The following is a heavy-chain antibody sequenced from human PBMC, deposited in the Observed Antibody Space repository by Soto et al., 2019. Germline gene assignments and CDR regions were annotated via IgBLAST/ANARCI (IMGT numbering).Heavy chain of an antibody. J-gene: IGHJ4*02. V-gene: IGHV1-46*01. Sequence: QVQLVQSGAEVKKPGASVKVSCKASGYTFTSYYMHWVRQAPGQGLEWMGIISPSVGTTTYAQKFQGRVTVTSVTSTSTVYMELSSLRSEDTAVYYCARKLSSNGCSVFDYWGQGTLVTVSS. D-gene: IGHD2-8*01. CDR2: ISPSVGTT. CDR3: ARKLSSNGCSVFDY. CDR1: GYTFTSYY.